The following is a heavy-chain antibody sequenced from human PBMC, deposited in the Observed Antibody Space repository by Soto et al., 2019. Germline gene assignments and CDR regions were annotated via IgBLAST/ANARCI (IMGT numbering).Heavy chain of an antibody. V-gene: IGHV1-69*04. CDR1: RGSFGSYT. Sequence: GASVKVSCKASRGSFGSYTISWVRQAPGQGLEWMGRIIPILNITNYTQKLQDRLTFTADTSTNTAYMELTSLRSADTALYYCARDSDYGDYDFWGQGTLVTVFS. CDR3: ARDSDYGDYDF. CDR2: IIPILNIT. J-gene: IGHJ4*02. D-gene: IGHD4-17*01.